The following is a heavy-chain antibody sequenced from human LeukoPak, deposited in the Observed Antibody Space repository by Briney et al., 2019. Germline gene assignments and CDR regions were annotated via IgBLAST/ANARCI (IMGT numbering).Heavy chain of an antibody. CDR3: ARDHRGRTGFDP. V-gene: IGHV4-31*03. CDR2: IYYSGST. CDR1: GGSISSGGYY. J-gene: IGHJ5*02. Sequence: SETLSLTCTVPGGSISSGGYYWSWIRQHPGKGLEWIGYIYYSGSTYYNPSLKSRVTISVDTSKNQFSLKLSSVTAADTAVYYCARDHRGRTGFDPWGQGTLVTVSS.